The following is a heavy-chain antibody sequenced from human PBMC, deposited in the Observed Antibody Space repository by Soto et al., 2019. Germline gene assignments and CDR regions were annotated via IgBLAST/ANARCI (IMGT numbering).Heavy chain of an antibody. J-gene: IGHJ3*02. D-gene: IGHD2-21*01. Sequence: QVQLVQSGAEVKKPGSSVKVSCKVSGGTFNYYAINWVRQAPGQGLEWMGGIVPISGTTNYAQKFQGRVTITADESTSTAYMEPSSLSSEDTAVYYCARSGVVVNAFDIWGQGTLVTVSS. CDR1: GGTFNYYA. CDR2: IVPISGTT. V-gene: IGHV1-69*12. CDR3: ARSGVVVNAFDI.